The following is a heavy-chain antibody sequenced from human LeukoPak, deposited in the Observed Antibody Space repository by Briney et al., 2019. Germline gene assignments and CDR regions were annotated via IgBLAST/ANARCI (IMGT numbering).Heavy chain of an antibody. CDR3: ARVPVVAATGDFDY. CDR1: GYTFTSYD. CDR2: MNPNSGNT. D-gene: IGHD2-15*01. J-gene: IGHJ4*02. Sequence: ASVTVSCTASGYTFTSYDINWVRQATGQGLEWMGWMNPNSGNTGYAQKFQGRVTITRNTSISTAYMELSSLRSEDTAVYYCARVPVVAATGDFDYWGQGTLVTVSS. V-gene: IGHV1-8*03.